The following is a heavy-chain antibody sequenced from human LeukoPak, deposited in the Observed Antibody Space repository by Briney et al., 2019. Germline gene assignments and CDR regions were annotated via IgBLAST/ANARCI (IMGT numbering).Heavy chain of an antibody. CDR2: MNPTSGNT. D-gene: IGHD6-19*01. CDR1: GYTFTSYD. V-gene: IGHV1-8*01. CDR3: ARGGSGWYGGYNWFDT. Sequence: ASVKVSCKASGYTFTSYDINWVRQATGQGLEWRGWMNPTSGNTGYAQKFQGRVTMTRNTSIRTAYMELSSLRSEDTAVYYCARGGSGWYGGYNWFDTWGQGTLVTVSS. J-gene: IGHJ5*02.